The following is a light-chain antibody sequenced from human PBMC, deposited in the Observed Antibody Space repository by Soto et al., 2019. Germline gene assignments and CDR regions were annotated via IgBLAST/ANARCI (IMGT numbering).Light chain of an antibody. V-gene: IGLV1-47*01. J-gene: IGLJ2*01. Sequence: QSVLTQPPSASGTPGQRVTISCSGSRSNIGSEYVYWYQQVPGTAPKLLIYRNNQRPSGVPDRFSGSKSGTSASLAISGLRSEDEADYYCAAGDDTLSGHVVFGGGTKLTVL. CDR2: RNN. CDR3: AAGDDTLSGHVV. CDR1: RSNIGSEY.